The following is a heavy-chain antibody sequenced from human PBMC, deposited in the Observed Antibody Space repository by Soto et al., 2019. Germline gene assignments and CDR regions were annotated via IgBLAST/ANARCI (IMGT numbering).Heavy chain of an antibody. CDR1: GFTFSSYA. D-gene: IGHD3-10*01. J-gene: IGHJ4*02. V-gene: IGHV3-23*01. Sequence: EVQLLESGGGLVQPGGSLRLSCAASGFTFSSYAMSWVRQAPGKGLEWVSAISGSGGSTYYADSVKGRFTISRDNSKNTLYLKMNSLRAEDTAVYYCANAPLWFGEFRDYWGQGTLVTVSS. CDR3: ANAPLWFGEFRDY. CDR2: ISGSGGST.